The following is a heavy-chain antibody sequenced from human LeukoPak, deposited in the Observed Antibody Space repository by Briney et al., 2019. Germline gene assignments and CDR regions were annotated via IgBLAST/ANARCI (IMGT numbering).Heavy chain of an antibody. J-gene: IGHJ4*02. CDR1: GYTFTGYY. D-gene: IGHD4-17*01. V-gene: IGHV1-2*02. CDR2: INPNSGGT. CDR3: ARGSGRKLTTVTTLPVY. Sequence: ASVRVSCKASGYTFTGYYMHWVRQAPGQGLEWMGWINPNSGGTNYAQKFQGRVTMTRDTSISTAYMELSRLRSDDTAVYYCARGSGRKLTTVTTLPVYWGQGTLVTVSS.